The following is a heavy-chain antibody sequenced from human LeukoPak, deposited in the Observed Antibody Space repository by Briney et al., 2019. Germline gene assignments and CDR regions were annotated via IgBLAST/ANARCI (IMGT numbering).Heavy chain of an antibody. D-gene: IGHD3-3*01. V-gene: IGHV3-74*01. CDR1: GFTFSSHW. Sequence: GGSLRLSCAASGFTFSSHWMHWVRQAPGKGLVWVSRIGEDGSHRNYADSVKGRFTISRDNAKNSLYLQMNSLRAEDTAVYYCARSGDYDFWSGYYTWNYYYYYGMDVWGQGTTVTVSS. CDR2: IGEDGSHR. CDR3: ARSGDYDFWSGYYTWNYYYYYGMDV. J-gene: IGHJ6*02.